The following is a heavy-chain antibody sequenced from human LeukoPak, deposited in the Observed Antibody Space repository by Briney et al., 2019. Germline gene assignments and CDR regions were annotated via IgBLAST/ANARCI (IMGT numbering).Heavy chain of an antibody. CDR3: ATSYDMGWLIGY. CDR2: IKQDGSER. D-gene: IGHD3/OR15-3a*01. V-gene: IGHV3-7*03. J-gene: IGHJ4*02. Sequence: GGSLRLSCAASGFTFGDTWMDWVRQVPGQGLEWVANIKQDGSERFYVASVKGRFTISRDNGKSSLYLQMNSLRAEDTALYYCATSYDMGWLIGYWGQGTLVTVSS. CDR1: GFTFGDTW.